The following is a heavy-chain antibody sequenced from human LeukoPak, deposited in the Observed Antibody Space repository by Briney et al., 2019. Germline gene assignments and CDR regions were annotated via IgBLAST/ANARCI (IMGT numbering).Heavy chain of an antibody. J-gene: IGHJ4*02. CDR2: IQYSGST. V-gene: IGHV4-39*01. D-gene: IGHD3-22*01. CDR3: ARHGGRFYYDSSGQMFDY. Sequence: KPSETLSLTCTVSGGSISSFSYYCGWIRQPPGKGLEWIGSIQYSGSTYYNPSLKSRLTMSIDTSREQLSLTLSSVTAADTAIYFCARHGGRFYYDSSGQMFDYWGQGTLVTVSS. CDR1: GGSISSFSYY.